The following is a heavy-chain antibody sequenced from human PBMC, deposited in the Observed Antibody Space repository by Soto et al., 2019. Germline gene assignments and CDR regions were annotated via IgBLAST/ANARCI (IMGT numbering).Heavy chain of an antibody. Sequence: QVQLVESGGGVVQPGRSLRLSCATSGFTFSTDGMHWVRQAPGKGLEWVAVIWYDGSNKYYGDSVKGRFTISRDNSKNTLYLQMNSLRAEDTAVYYCARWGVGQGMDVWGQGTTVTVSS. D-gene: IGHD3-10*01. J-gene: IGHJ6*02. V-gene: IGHV3-33*01. CDR1: GFTFSTDG. CDR3: ARWGVGQGMDV. CDR2: IWYDGSNK.